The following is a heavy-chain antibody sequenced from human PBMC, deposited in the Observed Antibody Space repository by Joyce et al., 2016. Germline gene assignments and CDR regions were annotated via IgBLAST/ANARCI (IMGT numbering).Heavy chain of an antibody. CDR1: GFSFRGYW. CDR2: INTDGSST. D-gene: IGHD6-6*01. CDR3: VRGISARPGGPNWFDP. J-gene: IGHJ5*02. Sequence: EVQLVESGGGLVQPGGSLRLSCAASGFSFRGYWLHWVRQGPGKGLVWVERINTDGSSTRFADSVKGRFTISRDNAKNTLYLQMNSLRAEDTAVYYCVRGISARPGGPNWFDPWGQGTLVTVSS. V-gene: IGHV3-74*01.